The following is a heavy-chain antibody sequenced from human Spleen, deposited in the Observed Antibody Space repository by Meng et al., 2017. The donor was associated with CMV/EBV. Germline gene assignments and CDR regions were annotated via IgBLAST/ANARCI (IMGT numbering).Heavy chain of an antibody. D-gene: IGHD2-2*02. V-gene: IGHV3-48*04. CDR2: TSSSSRTI. J-gene: IGHJ4*02. CDR1: GFTFSSYS. CDR3: SRDNQGFCSTSNCYTLDY. Sequence: GESLKISCAASGFTFSSYSVNWVRQAPGKGLEWISYTSSSSRTIYYADSVKGRFTISRDNAKNSLYLQMNSLRAEDTAVYYCSRDNQGFCSTSNCYTLDYWGQGTLVTVSS.